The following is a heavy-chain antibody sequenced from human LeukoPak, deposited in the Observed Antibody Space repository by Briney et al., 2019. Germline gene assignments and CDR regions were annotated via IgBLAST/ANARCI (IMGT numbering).Heavy chain of an antibody. D-gene: IGHD2-2*01. CDR1: GFTFSSYW. CDR2: IKQDGSEK. J-gene: IGHJ6*03. CDR3: ARDPVPAAISYYYYMDV. V-gene: IGHV3-7*01. Sequence: GGSLRLSCAASGFTFSSYWMSWVRQAPGKGLEWVASIKQDGSEKYYVDSVKGRFTISRDNAKNSLYLQMNSLRAEDTAVYCCARDPVPAAISYYYYMDVWGKGTTVTVSS.